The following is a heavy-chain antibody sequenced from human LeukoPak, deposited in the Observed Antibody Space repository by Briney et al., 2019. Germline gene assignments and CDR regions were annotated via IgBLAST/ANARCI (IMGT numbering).Heavy chain of an antibody. D-gene: IGHD2-21*02. CDR3: ARTKCGGDCRGYYYYYHMDV. CDR1: GGSISSGSYY. J-gene: IGHJ6*03. V-gene: IGHV4-61*02. Sequence: SETLSLTCTVSGGSISSGSYYWSWIRQPAGKGLEWIGRIYTSGSTNYNPSLKSRVTISVDTSKNQFSLKLRSVTAADTAVYYCARTKCGGDCRGYYYYYHMDVWGKGTTVTISS. CDR2: IYTSGST.